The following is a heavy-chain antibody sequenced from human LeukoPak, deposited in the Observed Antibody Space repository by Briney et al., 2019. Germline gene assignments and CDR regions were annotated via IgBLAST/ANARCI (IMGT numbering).Heavy chain of an antibody. CDR1: GYSFTDYA. Sequence: GASVKVSCKTSGYSFTDYAITWVRQAPGQGLEWMGGIIPIFGTANYAQKFQGRVTITADESTSTAYMELSSLRSEDTAVYYCASSYYYDSSGYSYPLFDYWGQGTLVTVSS. CDR3: ASSYYYDSSGYSYPLFDY. V-gene: IGHV1-69*13. J-gene: IGHJ4*02. CDR2: IIPIFGTA. D-gene: IGHD3-22*01.